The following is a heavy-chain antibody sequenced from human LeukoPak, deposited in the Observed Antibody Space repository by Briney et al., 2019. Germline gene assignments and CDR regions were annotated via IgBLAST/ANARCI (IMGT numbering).Heavy chain of an antibody. D-gene: IGHD1-26*01. CDR3: AREIIRGSDYEANLDY. Sequence: SETLSLTCTVSGGSISSYYWTWIRQPAGKGLEWIGRIYNSGTTNYNPSLKSRVTMSLDTSNNQFSLRLSSVTAADTAVYYCAREIIRGSDYEANLDYWGRGTLVTVSA. CDR1: GGSISSYY. J-gene: IGHJ4*02. CDR2: IYNSGTT. V-gene: IGHV4-4*07.